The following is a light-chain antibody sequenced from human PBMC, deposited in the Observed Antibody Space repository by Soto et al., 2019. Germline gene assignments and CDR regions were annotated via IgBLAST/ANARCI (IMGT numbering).Light chain of an antibody. V-gene: IGKV3-11*01. Sequence: EILMTQSPATLSLSPGERATLSCRASQSVSSYLAWYQQKPGQAPRLLIYDASNSATGSPARFSGSGSGTDFTLTISSLEPEDFAVYYCQQRSNWPPLTFGGGTKVEIK. CDR1: QSVSSY. CDR3: QQRSNWPPLT. J-gene: IGKJ4*01. CDR2: DAS.